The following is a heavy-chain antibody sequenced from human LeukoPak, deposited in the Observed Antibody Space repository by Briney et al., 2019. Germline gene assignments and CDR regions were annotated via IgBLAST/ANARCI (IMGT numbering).Heavy chain of an antibody. D-gene: IGHD3-22*01. CDR3: ARVAYDSSGYYLSAFDI. Sequence: GGSLRLSCAASGFTFSSYSMNWVRQAPGKGLEWVSSISSSSSYIYYADSVKGRFTISRDNAKNSLYLQMNSLRAEDTAVYYCARVAYDSSGYYLSAFDIWGQGTMVTVSS. CDR1: GFTFSSYS. CDR2: ISSSSSYI. J-gene: IGHJ3*02. V-gene: IGHV3-21*01.